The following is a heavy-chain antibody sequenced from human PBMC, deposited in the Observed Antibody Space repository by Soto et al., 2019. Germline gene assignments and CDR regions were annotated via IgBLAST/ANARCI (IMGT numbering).Heavy chain of an antibody. CDR1: GDSTRSRYW. D-gene: IGHD6-25*01. V-gene: IGHV4-4*02. J-gene: IGHJ4*02. CDR2: VNQSGTS. Sequence: SETLSLTCGVSGDSTRSRYWWTWLRRPPGRGLEWIGEVNQSGTSNYNPSLKSRVTISVDTSKNEFSLRLTSLTAADTAVYFCAYGSSSAWIDYWGQGTLVTVSS. CDR3: AYGSSSAWIDY.